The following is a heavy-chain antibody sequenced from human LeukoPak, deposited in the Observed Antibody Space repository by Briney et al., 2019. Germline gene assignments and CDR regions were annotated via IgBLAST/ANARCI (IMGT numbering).Heavy chain of an antibody. D-gene: IGHD1-26*01. J-gene: IGHJ4*02. Sequence: PGESLKISCRGSGYSFTSYWIGWVRQMPGKGLEWMGIIYPGDSDTRYSPSFQGQVTISADKSISTAYLQWSSLKASDTAMYYCARRRDLYSGSYYTFDYWGQGTLVTVSS. V-gene: IGHV5-51*01. CDR3: ARRRDLYSGSYYTFDY. CDR2: IYPGDSDT. CDR1: GYSFTSYW.